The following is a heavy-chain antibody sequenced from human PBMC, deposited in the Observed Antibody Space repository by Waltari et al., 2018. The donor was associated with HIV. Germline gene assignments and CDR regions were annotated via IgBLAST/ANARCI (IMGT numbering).Heavy chain of an antibody. CDR3: VGGVTGSVFDY. CDR2: IRNRTNGYTT. Sequence: EVHLVESGGGLVQPGGSLRLSCAASGFTFSDHYMAWVRQAPGEGLEWVAPIRNRTNGYTTEYVASVRGRVIISRDDSKNSLYLKMNSLRTEDTVVYFCVGGVTGSVFDYWGQGTLVTVSS. J-gene: IGHJ4*02. D-gene: IGHD1-20*01. CDR1: GFTFSDHY. V-gene: IGHV3-72*01.